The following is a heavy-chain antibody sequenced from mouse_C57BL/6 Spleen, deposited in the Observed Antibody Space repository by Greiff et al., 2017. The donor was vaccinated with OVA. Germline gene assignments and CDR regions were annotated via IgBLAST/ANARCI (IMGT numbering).Heavy chain of an antibody. CDR3: ARDRGAGRGYFDV. J-gene: IGHJ1*03. CDR2: IGDGGSYT. V-gene: IGHV5-4*01. CDR1: GFTFSSYA. Sequence: EVKVVESGGGLVKPGGSLKLSCAASGFTFSSYAMSWVRQTPEKRLEWVATIGDGGSYTYYPDNVKGRFTISRDNAKNNLYLQMSHLKSEDTAMYYCARDRGAGRGYFDVWGTGTTVTVSS. D-gene: IGHD3-3*01.